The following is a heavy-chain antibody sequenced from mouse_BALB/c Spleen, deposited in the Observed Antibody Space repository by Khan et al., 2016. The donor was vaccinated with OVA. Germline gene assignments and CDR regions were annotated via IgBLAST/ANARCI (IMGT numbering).Heavy chain of an antibody. CDR2: IDPANGNT. V-gene: IGHV14-3*02. D-gene: IGHD1-2*01. CDR3: AYSFPLYAMDY. Sequence: VQLQQPGAEHVKPGASVKLSCTASGFNSKDIYIHWVRQRPEQGLAWIGRIDPANGNTKYDPEFPGKAPITADTSSNTACLQLSSLPYEDTAVYYCAYSFPLYAMDYWGQGTSVTVSS. CDR1: GFNSKDIY. J-gene: IGHJ4*01.